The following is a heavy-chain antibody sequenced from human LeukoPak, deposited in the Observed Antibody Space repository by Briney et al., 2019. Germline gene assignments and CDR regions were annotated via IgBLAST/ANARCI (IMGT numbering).Heavy chain of an antibody. CDR1: GFTFSSYE. V-gene: IGHV3-48*03. D-gene: IGHD1-26*01. Sequence: GGSLRLSCTASGFTFSSYEMNWVRQAPGKGLEWVSYISSSDSTIYYADSVKGRFTVSRDNATISLYLQMNSLRAEDTAVYYCVYGGSYYVAWGQGTLVTVSS. CDR3: VYGGSYYVA. J-gene: IGHJ5*02. CDR2: ISSSDSTI.